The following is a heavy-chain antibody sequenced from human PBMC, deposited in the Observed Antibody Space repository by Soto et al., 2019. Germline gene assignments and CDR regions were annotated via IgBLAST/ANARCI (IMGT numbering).Heavy chain of an antibody. CDR2: INPNSGGT. V-gene: IGHV1-2*02. Sequence: GASVKVSCKASGYTFTGYYMHWVRQAPGQGLEWMGWINPNSGGTNYAQKFQGRVTMTRDTSISTAYMELSRLRSDDTAVYYCARDLGAKQIFYYYYAMDVWGQGTTVTVSS. D-gene: IGHD3-16*01. CDR3: ARDLGAKQIFYYYYAMDV. J-gene: IGHJ6*02. CDR1: GYTFTGYY.